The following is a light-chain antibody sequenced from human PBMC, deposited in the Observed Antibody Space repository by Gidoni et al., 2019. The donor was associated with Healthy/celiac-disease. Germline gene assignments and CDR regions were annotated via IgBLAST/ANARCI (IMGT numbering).Light chain of an antibody. Sequence: DIQMTQSPSTLSASVGDRGTITCRASQSISSRLAWYQQKPGKAPKRLIYKASSLESGVPSRFSGSGSGTEFTLTISSLQPDDFATYYCHQYNSYLLTFGGGTKVEIK. CDR3: HQYNSYLLT. J-gene: IGKJ4*01. V-gene: IGKV1-5*03. CDR2: KAS. CDR1: QSISSR.